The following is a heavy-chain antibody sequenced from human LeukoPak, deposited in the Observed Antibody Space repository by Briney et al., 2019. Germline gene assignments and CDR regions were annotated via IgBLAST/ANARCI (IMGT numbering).Heavy chain of an antibody. J-gene: IGHJ4*02. D-gene: IGHD1-26*01. CDR1: GXTFSSYS. V-gene: IGHV3-48*02. CDR3: ARDLYYGFDY. Sequence: GGSLRLSCATSGXTFSSYSTHWVRQAPGKGLEWVSYISSSSSAIKYADSVKGRFTISRDNAKNSLYLQMNSLRDKDTAVYYCARDLYYGFDYWGQGTLVSVSS. CDR2: ISSSSSAI.